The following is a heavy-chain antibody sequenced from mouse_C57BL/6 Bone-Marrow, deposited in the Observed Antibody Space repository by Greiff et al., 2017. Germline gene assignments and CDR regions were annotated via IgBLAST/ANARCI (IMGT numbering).Heavy chain of an antibody. Sequence: EVHLVESGGDLVKPGGSLKLSCAASGFTFSSYGMSWVRQTPDKRLEWVATISSGGSYTYYPDSVKGRFTISRDNAKNTLYLQMSSLKSEDTAMYYCARRHWDWLAYWGQGTLVTVSA. V-gene: IGHV5-6*01. D-gene: IGHD4-1*01. CDR3: ARRHWDWLAY. CDR1: GFTFSSYG. CDR2: ISSGGSYT. J-gene: IGHJ3*01.